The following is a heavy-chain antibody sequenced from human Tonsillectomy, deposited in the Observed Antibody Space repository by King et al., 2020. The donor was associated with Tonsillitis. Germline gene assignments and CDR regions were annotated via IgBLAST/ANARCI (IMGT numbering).Heavy chain of an antibody. D-gene: IGHD3-10*01. CDR3: ARHRAYFDY. J-gene: IGHJ4*02. Sequence: QLQESGPGLVKPSETLSLTCTVSGGSISTYYWSWLRQPPGKGLEWIGYISNSGNTNSNPSLKSRVNISADTSKNQFSLKLSSVTAADTAVYYGARHRAYFDYWRQGTLVTVSP. CDR2: ISNSGNT. V-gene: IGHV4-59*08. CDR1: GGSISTYY.